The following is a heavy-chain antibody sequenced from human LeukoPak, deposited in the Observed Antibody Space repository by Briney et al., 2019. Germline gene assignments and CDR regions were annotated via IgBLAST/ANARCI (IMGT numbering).Heavy chain of an antibody. Sequence: SVKVSCKASGGTFSSYAISWVRQAPGQGLEWMGGIIPIFGTANYAQKFQGRVTITADESTSAAYMELSSLRSEDTAVYYCARGLYCGGDCYSDDAFDIWGQGTMVTVSS. V-gene: IGHV1-69*13. J-gene: IGHJ3*02. CDR1: GGTFSSYA. D-gene: IGHD2-21*01. CDR3: ARGLYCGGDCYSDDAFDI. CDR2: IIPIFGTA.